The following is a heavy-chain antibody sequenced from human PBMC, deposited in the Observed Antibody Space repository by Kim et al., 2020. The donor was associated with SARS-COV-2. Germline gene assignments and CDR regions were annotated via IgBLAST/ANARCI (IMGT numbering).Heavy chain of an antibody. J-gene: IGHJ2*01. Sequence: SETLSLTCTVSGGSISSGGYYWSWIRQHPGKGLEWIGYIYYSGSTYYNPSLKSRVTISVDTSKNQFSLKLSSVTAADTAVYYCARSSDSSGFLSHNWYFDLWGRGTLVTVSS. CDR1: GGSISSGGYY. CDR3: ARSSDSSGFLSHNWYFDL. CDR2: IYYSGST. V-gene: IGHV4-31*03. D-gene: IGHD3-22*01.